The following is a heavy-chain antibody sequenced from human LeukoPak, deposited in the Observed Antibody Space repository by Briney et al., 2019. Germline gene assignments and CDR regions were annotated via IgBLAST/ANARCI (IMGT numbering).Heavy chain of an antibody. CDR2: ISSSSSTI. D-gene: IGHD3-3*01. J-gene: IGHJ4*02. CDR3: ARAVLDFWSGYFGLFDY. V-gene: IGHV3-48*01. Sequence: QAGGSLRLSCAASGFTFSSYSMNWVRQAPGKGLEWVSYISSSSSTIYYADSVKGRFTISRDNAKNSLYLQMNSLRAEDTAVYYCARAVLDFWSGYFGLFDYWGQGTLVTVSS. CDR1: GFTFSSYS.